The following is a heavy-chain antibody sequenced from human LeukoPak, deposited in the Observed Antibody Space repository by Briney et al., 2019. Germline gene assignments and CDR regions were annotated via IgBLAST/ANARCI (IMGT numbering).Heavy chain of an antibody. CDR3: ARGGVPAAHDY. J-gene: IGHJ4*02. CDR1: GLTFSSYN. Sequence: PGGSLRLSCVASGLTFSSYNMNWVRQAPGKGLEWVSYISSSGSTIYYADSVKGRFTISRDNAKNTLYLHMNSLRAEDTAVYYCARGGVPAAHDYWGQGTLVTVSS. CDR2: ISSSGSTI. V-gene: IGHV3-48*04. D-gene: IGHD2-2*01.